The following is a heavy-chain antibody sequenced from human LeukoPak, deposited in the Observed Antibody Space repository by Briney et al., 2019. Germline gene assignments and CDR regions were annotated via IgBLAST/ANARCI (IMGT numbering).Heavy chain of an antibody. Sequence: PGGSLRLSCAASGFTFSSYSMNWVRQAPGKGLEWVSSISSSSSYIYYADSVKGRFTISRDNSKNTLYLQMNSLRAEDTAVYYCARVQIPPDCSSTSCPYYYYYVDVWGKGTTVTVSS. D-gene: IGHD2-2*01. CDR1: GFTFSSYS. CDR2: ISSSSSYI. V-gene: IGHV3-21*01. CDR3: ARVQIPPDCSSTSCPYYYYYVDV. J-gene: IGHJ6*03.